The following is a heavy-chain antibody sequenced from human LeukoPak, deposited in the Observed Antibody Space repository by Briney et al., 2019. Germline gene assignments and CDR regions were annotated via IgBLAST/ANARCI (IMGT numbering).Heavy chain of an antibody. V-gene: IGHV5-51*01. J-gene: IGHJ5*02. CDR3: ARRNYDSMTGPNWFDP. CDR2: ILPGDSDT. Sequence: GESLKISCKGSGYTFTSHCIGWVRQMPGKGLEWMGIILPGDSDTRYSPSFQGQVTISVDKSISTAYLQWSSLRASDTAIYYCARRNYDSMTGPNWFDPWGQGTLVTVSS. CDR1: GYTFTSHC. D-gene: IGHD3-9*01.